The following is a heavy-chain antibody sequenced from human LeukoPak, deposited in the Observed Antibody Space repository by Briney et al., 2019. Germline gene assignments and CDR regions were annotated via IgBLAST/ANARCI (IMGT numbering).Heavy chain of an antibody. Sequence: GASVKVSCKAFGYTFTSYAIHWVRQAPGQRLEWMGLINAANGNTRYSQTFQDRVTITRDTSASTAYMELSSLRSEDTAVYYCARAYDSGCNYWGQGTLVTVSS. J-gene: IGHJ4*02. CDR3: ARAYDSGCNY. CDR2: INAANGNT. D-gene: IGHD6-19*01. CDR1: GYTFTSYA. V-gene: IGHV1-3*01.